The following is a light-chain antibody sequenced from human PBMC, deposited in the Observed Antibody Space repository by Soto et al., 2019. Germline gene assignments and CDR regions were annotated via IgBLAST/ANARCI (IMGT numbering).Light chain of an antibody. V-gene: IGKV3-15*01. J-gene: IGKJ1*01. Sequence: EIVMTQSPATLSVSPGERATLSCRASQSVSSNLAWYQQKPGQAPRLLLYGASTRATGIPARFSGSGSATEFTLTFSSLQSEDFAVYYCQQYNNWPRTFGQGTKVEIK. CDR2: GAS. CDR3: QQYNNWPRT. CDR1: QSVSSN.